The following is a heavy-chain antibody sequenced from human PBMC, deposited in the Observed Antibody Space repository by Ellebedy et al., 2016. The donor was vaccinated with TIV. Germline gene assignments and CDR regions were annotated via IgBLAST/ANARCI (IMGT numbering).Heavy chain of an antibody. J-gene: IGHJ6*03. V-gene: IGHV1-2*02. Sequence: ASVKVSXXASGYTFTGYYIHWVRQAPGEGLEWMGWINPYSDGTNYAQEFQGRVTMTRDTSISTAYMVLSSLRSDDTVVYYCAKSSSGDNYYDYYYMDVWGKGTTVTVSS. CDR3: AKSSSGDNYYDYYYMDV. CDR2: INPYSDGT. D-gene: IGHD2-21*02. CDR1: GYTFTGYY.